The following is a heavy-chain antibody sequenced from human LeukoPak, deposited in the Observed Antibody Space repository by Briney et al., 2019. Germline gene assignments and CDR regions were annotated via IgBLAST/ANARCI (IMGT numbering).Heavy chain of an antibody. CDR3: ARALRTGQGDYVPVL. J-gene: IGHJ4*02. V-gene: IGHV5-51*01. D-gene: IGHD4-17*01. Sequence: GESLKISCKASGYKFTNYWIVWVRQMPGKGLEWMTIIYPGDSETRYSPSFQGQVTISADKSIGTMYLQWNSLKASDTAMYYCARALRTGQGDYVPVLWGQGTLVIVSS. CDR1: GYKFTNYW. CDR2: IYPGDSET.